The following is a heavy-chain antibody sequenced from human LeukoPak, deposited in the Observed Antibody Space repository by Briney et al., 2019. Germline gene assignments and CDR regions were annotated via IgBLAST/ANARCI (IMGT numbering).Heavy chain of an antibody. V-gene: IGHV1-69*13. J-gene: IGHJ4*02. CDR3: AKDSDMVGATSFDY. D-gene: IGHD1-26*01. CDR2: IIPIFGTA. Sequence: SVKVSCKASGGTFSSYAISWVRQAPGQGLEWMGGIIPIFGTANYAQKFQGRVTITADESTSTAYMELSSLRSEDTAVYYCAKDSDMVGATSFDYWGQGTLVTVSS. CDR1: GGTFSSYA.